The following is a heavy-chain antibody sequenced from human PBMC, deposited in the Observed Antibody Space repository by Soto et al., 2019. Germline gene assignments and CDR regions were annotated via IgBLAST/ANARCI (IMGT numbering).Heavy chain of an antibody. CDR3: ARATFGAVLHLEV. J-gene: IGHJ6*02. D-gene: IGHD3-3*01. V-gene: IGHV4-30-2*01. Sequence: QVHLQESGSGLVKPSQTLSLTCAVSGASITTEGYTWSWIRQPPGKGLEWIGYIYPSGASNYNPSLRSRVTISLDASRNRFSLSVGSVTAADTAVYYCARATFGAVLHLEVWGQGTTVTVSS. CDR2: IYPSGAS. CDR1: GASITTEGYT.